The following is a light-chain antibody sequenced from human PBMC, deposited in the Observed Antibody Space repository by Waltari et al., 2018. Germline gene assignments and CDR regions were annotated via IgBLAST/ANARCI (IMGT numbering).Light chain of an antibody. J-gene: IGKJ1*01. CDR2: GAS. CDR3: QQYNNWPFWT. CDR1: QSVSSN. V-gene: IGKV3-15*01. Sequence: EIVMTQSPATLSVSPGERAPLSCRASQSVSSNSAWYQQKPGPAPRLLIYGASTRATGIPARFSGSGSGTEFTLTISSLQSEDFAVYYCQQYNNWPFWTFGQGTKVEIK.